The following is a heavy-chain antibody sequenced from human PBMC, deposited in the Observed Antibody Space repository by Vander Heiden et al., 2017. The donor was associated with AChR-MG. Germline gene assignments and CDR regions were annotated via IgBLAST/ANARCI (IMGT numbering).Heavy chain of an antibody. CDR3: TRMGEIWDY. CDR1: GFTFGAYA. Sequence: EVQLVESGGDLVKPGRSLRLSCTASGFTFGAYAMSWFRQAPGKGLEWVGLIRSKAYGGTTEYAASVKGRFTISRDESKSIAYLQMNSLKTEDTAVYYCTRMGEIWDYGGQGTLVTVSS. D-gene: IGHD3-16*01. V-gene: IGHV3-49*05. J-gene: IGHJ4*02. CDR2: IRSKAYGGTT.